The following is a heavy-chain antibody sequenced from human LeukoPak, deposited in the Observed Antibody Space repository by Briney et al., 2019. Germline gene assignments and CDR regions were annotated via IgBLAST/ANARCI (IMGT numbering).Heavy chain of an antibody. D-gene: IGHD6-13*01. CDR2: ISAGGGST. CDR1: GLTFSDYS. V-gene: IGHV3-23*01. CDR3: AKDEAGPEY. Sequence: GGSLRLSCAASGLTFSDYSMTWVRQAPGKGLFWVSGISAGGGSTYYADSVKGRFTISRDNSRNTLYLQMNSLRAEDTAVYYCAKDEAGPEYWGQGTLVTVSS. J-gene: IGHJ4*02.